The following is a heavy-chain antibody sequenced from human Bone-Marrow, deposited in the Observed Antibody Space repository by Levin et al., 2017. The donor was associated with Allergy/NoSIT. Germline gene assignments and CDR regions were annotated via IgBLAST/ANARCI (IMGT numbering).Heavy chain of an antibody. V-gene: IGHV3-23*01. CDR3: AKAKSHLDYYGAGSYDC. Sequence: GGSLRLSCAASGFTFYNYVMNWVRQSPGKGLEWVSGISSSGGSTYYADSVKGRFTISRDNSKNTLYLQINSLRAEDTAIYYCAKAKSHLDYYGAGSYDCWGQGTLVTVSS. CDR1: GFTFYNYV. J-gene: IGHJ4*02. D-gene: IGHD3-10*01. CDR2: ISSSGGST.